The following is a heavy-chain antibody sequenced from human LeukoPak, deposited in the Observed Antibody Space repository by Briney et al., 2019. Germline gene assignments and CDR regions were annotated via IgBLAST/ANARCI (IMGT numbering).Heavy chain of an antibody. Sequence: SVKVSCKASGYTFTSYYMHWVRQAPGQGLEWMGGIIPIFGTANYAQKFQGRVTITADESTSTAYMELSSLRSEDTAVYYCARDHGGSGSLGVAFDIWGQGTMVTVSS. J-gene: IGHJ3*02. CDR3: ARDHGGSGSLGVAFDI. CDR1: GYTFTSYY. D-gene: IGHD3-22*01. V-gene: IGHV1-69*13. CDR2: IIPIFGTA.